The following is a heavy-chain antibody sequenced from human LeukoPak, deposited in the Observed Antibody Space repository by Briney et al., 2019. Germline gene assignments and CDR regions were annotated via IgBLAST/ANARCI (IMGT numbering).Heavy chain of an antibody. CDR2: INHSGCT. CDR3: ARRDIVVVVAARIFDY. CDR1: GGSFSGYY. D-gene: IGHD2-15*01. Sequence: SETLSLTCAVYGGSFSGYYWSWIRQPPGKGLEWIGEINHSGCTNYNPSLKSRVTISVDTSKNQFSLKLSSVTAADTAVYYCARRDIVVVVAARIFDYWGQGTLVTVSS. J-gene: IGHJ4*02. V-gene: IGHV4-34*01.